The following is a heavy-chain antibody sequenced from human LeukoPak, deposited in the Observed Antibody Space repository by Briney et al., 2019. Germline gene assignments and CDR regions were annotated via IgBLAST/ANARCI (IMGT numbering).Heavy chain of an antibody. CDR3: AREYSNRIPGSFGYYYYGMDV. Sequence: GGSLRLSCAVSGFTFSSYWMHWVRQAPGKGLVWVSHIKTDGSTTAYADSVKGRFTISRDNAKNTLYLQMNSLRAEDTAVYYCAREYSNRIPGSFGYYYYGMDVWGQGTTVTVSS. CDR2: IKTDGSTT. J-gene: IGHJ6*02. V-gene: IGHV3-74*01. D-gene: IGHD4-11*01. CDR1: GFTFSSYW.